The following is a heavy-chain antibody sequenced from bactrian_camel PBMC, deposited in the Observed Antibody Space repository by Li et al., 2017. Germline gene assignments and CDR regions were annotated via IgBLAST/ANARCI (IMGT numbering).Heavy chain of an antibody. V-gene: IGHV3S10*01. J-gene: IGHJ4*01. CDR1: GFTFSSYA. D-gene: IGHD1*01. CDR3: AAGESEGSSCFNDAV. CDR2: IYSDGST. Sequence: VQLVESGGGLVLPGGSLRLSCVASGFTFSSYAISWVRQAPGKGLEWLSGIYSDGSTTSADSLNGRFTISQDSNKKTGYLQMNNLKPEDTAMYYCAAGESEGSSCFNDAVWGQGTQVTVS.